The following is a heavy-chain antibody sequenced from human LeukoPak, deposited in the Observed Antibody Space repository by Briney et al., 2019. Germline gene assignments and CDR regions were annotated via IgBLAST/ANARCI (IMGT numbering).Heavy chain of an antibody. Sequence: GGSLRLSCEGSAFIFSGHWMNWVRQTPGKGLEWVASIKEDGSERQYVDSAKGRFSISRDNTKGSLFLQLNSLRAEDTAVYYCNGAWSGYPNFDYWGQGTLVTVSS. CDR2: IKEDGSER. V-gene: IGHV3-7*03. CDR1: AFIFSGHW. D-gene: IGHD3-3*01. CDR3: NGAWSGYPNFDY. J-gene: IGHJ4*02.